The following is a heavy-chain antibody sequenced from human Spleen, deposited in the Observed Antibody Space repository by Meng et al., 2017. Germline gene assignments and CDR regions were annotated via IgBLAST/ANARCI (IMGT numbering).Heavy chain of an antibody. Sequence: GESLKISCAASGFTFSSYSMNWVRQAPGKGLEWVSSISSSSSYIYYADSVKGRFTISRDNAKNSLYLQMNSLRAEDTAVYYCASTKWELLLGAFDIWGQGTMVTVSS. V-gene: IGHV3-21*01. CDR1: GFTFSSYS. J-gene: IGHJ3*02. CDR3: ASTKWELLLGAFDI. D-gene: IGHD1-26*01. CDR2: ISSSSSYI.